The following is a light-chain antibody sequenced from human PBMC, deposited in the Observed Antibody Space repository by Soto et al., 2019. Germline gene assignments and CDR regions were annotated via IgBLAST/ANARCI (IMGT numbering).Light chain of an antibody. CDR3: QHRSNWPPT. Sequence: AIRMTQSPSSVSASTGDRVTITCRASQGISSYLAWYQQKPGKAPKLLIYAASTLQSEVPSRFSGSGSGTDFTLTISCLQSEDFATYYCQHRSNWPPTFGQGTKVDIK. CDR1: QGISSY. CDR2: AAS. V-gene: IGKV1-8*01. J-gene: IGKJ1*01.